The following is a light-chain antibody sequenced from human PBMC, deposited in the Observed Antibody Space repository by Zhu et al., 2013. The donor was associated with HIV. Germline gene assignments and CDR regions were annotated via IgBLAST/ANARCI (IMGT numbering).Light chain of an antibody. J-gene: IGKJ2*03. CDR3: QQYGNSPPYS. V-gene: IGKV3-20*01. CDR2: ATS. CDR1: QSVSSNY. Sequence: IVLTQSPDTLSLSPGERATLSCRASQSVSSNYLAWYQHKPGQAPRLLIYATSSRATGIPDRFSGSGSGTDFTLTISRLEPEDFAVYYCQQYGNSPPYSFGQGTKLEIK.